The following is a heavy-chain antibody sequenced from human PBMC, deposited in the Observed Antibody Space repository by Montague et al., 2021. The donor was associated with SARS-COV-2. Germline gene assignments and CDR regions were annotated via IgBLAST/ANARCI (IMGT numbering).Heavy chain of an antibody. J-gene: IGHJ6*02. V-gene: IGHV4-34*01. CDR2: ITNSGRV. CDR1: GGSFSRYS. Sequence: SETRSLTRALYGGSFSRYSYNWVRQARGKGLEWIGEITNSGRVNXQPSLNNGVTISVDPSKSQVSPRLTSVTVADTAIYFCARQKLRPHKPIKKEFYYYGLDIWGQGTTVTVS. CDR3: ARQKLRPHKPIKKEFYYYGLDI.